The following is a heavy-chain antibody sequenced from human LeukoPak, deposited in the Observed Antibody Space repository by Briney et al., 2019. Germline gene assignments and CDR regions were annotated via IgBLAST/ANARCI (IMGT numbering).Heavy chain of an antibody. CDR1: GFTFSSYA. Sequence: GGSLRLSCAASGFTFSSYAMHWVRQAPGKGLEYVSAISSNGGSTYYANSVKGRFTISRDNSKNTLYLQMGSLRAEDMAVYYCARAGPYDSSGYFNYWGQGTLVTVSS. V-gene: IGHV3-64*01. CDR2: ISSNGGST. D-gene: IGHD3-22*01. J-gene: IGHJ4*02. CDR3: ARAGPYDSSGYFNY.